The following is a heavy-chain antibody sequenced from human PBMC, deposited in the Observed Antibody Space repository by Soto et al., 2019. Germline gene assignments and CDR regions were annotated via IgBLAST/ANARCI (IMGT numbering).Heavy chain of an antibody. CDR2: ISGSSGST. D-gene: IGHD6-19*01. CDR3: AKAFSGGWNFPRLYFDS. Sequence: GGSLRLSCAASGFTFSSYAMSWVRQAPGKGLEWVSVISGSSGSTYYADSVKGRFTISRDNSKSTLFLHMSSLRADDTALYYCAKAFSGGWNFPRLYFDSWGQGTQVTVSS. V-gene: IGHV3-23*01. CDR1: GFTFSSYA. J-gene: IGHJ4*02.